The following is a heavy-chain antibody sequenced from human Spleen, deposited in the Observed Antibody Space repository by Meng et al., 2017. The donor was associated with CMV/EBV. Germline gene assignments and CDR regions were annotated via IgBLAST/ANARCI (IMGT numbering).Heavy chain of an antibody. CDR1: GFTFSSCA. V-gene: IGHV3-23*01. Sequence: GESLKISCASSGFTFSSCAMTWVRQAPGKGLEWVSSISGSGGVTNYADSVKGRFTISRDNSKNTLYLQTHSLRVEDTAVYYCARDPGNTVVIPSALGYFDYWGQGTPVTVSS. J-gene: IGHJ4*01. CDR3: ARDPGNTVVIPSALGYFDY. D-gene: IGHD2-2*01. CDR2: ISGSGGVT.